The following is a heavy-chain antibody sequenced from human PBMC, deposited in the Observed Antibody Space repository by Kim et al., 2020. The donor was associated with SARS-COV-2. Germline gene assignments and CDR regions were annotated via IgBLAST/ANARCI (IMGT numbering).Heavy chain of an antibody. V-gene: IGHV1-46*01. CDR3: ARARGDYDILTGPWAFDI. D-gene: IGHD3-9*01. CDR1: GYTFTSYY. J-gene: IGHJ3*02. CDR2: INPSGGST. Sequence: ASVKVSCKASGYTFTSYYMHWVRQAPGQGLEWMGIINPSGGSTSYAQKFQGRVTMTRDTSTSTVYMELSSLRSEDTAVYYCARARGDYDILTGPWAFDIWGQGTMVTVSS.